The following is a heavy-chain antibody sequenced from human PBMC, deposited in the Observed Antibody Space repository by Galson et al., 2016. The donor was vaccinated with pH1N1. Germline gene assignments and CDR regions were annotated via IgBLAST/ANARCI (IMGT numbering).Heavy chain of an antibody. Sequence: SLRLSCAASGFTFSRHAMHWVRQAPVKGLEWVAVISYDGSNKYYADSVKGRFTISRDNSKNTLYLQMNSLRAEDTAVYYCATGLLAAAGTFDYWGQGTLVTVSS. CDR3: ATGLLAAAGTFDY. J-gene: IGHJ4*02. D-gene: IGHD6-13*01. CDR2: ISYDGSNK. V-gene: IGHV3-30*04. CDR1: GFTFSRHA.